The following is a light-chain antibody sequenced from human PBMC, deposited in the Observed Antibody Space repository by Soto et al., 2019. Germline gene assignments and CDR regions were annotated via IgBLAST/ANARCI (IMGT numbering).Light chain of an antibody. Sequence: EIVMTQSPATRSVSPGERVTLSCRASQSVSNNLAWYQQKRGQAPRLLIYGASTRATGIPARFSGSGSGTEFTLTISSLQSEDFAVYYCQQYNNWPPLTFGGGTKVEIK. CDR1: QSVSNN. CDR2: GAS. V-gene: IGKV3-15*01. J-gene: IGKJ4*01. CDR3: QQYNNWPPLT.